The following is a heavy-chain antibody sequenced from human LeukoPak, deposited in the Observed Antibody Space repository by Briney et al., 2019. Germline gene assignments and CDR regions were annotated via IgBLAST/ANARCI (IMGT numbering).Heavy chain of an antibody. D-gene: IGHD6-19*01. CDR3: ARDKYSSGWYRASDY. J-gene: IGHJ4*02. CDR2: TYYSGST. Sequence: SETLSLTCTVSGGSISSSSYYWGWIRQPPGKGLEWIGSTYYSGSTYYNPSLKSRVTISVDTSKNQFSLKLSSVTAADTAVYYCARDKYSSGWYRASDYWGQRTLVTVSS. V-gene: IGHV4-39*07. CDR1: GGSISSSSYY.